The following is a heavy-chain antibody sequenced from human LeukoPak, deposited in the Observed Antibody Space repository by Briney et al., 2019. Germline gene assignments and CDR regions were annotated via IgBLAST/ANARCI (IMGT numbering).Heavy chain of an antibody. CDR3: ARDYAYYYDTGSLFLFDY. V-gene: IGHV1-46*01. Sequence: ASVKVSCKASGYTFTSYYMHWVRQAPGQGLEWMGIINPSGGSTSYAQKFQGRVTMTRDTSTSTVYMELSSLRSEDTAVYYCARDYAYYYDTGSLFLFDYWGQGTLVTVSS. J-gene: IGHJ4*02. CDR1: GYTFTSYY. CDR2: INPSGGST. D-gene: IGHD3-22*01.